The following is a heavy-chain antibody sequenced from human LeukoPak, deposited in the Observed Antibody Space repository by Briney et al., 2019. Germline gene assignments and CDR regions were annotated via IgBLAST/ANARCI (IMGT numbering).Heavy chain of an antibody. D-gene: IGHD1-26*01. J-gene: IGHJ3*02. CDR2: IYTSGST. V-gene: IGHV4-61*02. CDR3: ARVGELHDAFDI. Sequence: PSQTLSLTCTVSGGSICSGSYYWRWLRQPAGRGVEWIGRIYTSGSTNYNPSLTSRVTISVDTSKNQFSLKLSSVTAADTAVYYCARVGELHDAFDIWGQGTMVTVSS. CDR1: GGSICSGSYY.